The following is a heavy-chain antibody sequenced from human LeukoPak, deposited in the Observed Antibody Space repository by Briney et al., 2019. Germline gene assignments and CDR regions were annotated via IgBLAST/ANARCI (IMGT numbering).Heavy chain of an antibody. CDR2: IYYSGST. D-gene: IGHD3-10*01. CDR1: GGSISSGGYY. CDR3: ARETSPYGSGSYYYN. V-gene: IGHV4-61*08. J-gene: IGHJ4*02. Sequence: SETLSLTCTVSGGSISSGGYYWSWIRQPPGKGLEWIGYIYYSGSTNYNPSLKSRVTISVDTSKNQFSLKLSSVTAADTAVYYCARETSPYGSGSYYYNWGQGTLVTVSS.